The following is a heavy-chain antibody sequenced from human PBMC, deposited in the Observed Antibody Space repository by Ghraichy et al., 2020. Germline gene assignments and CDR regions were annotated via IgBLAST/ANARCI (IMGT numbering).Heavy chain of an antibody. Sequence: GESLNISCAASGFTVSSNYMSWVRQAPGKGLEWVSVIYSGGSAYYADSVKGRFTISRDNSKNTLYLQMNSLRAEDTAVYYCARLGQQLDFDYWGQGTLVTVSS. CDR2: IYSGGSA. CDR1: GFTVSSNY. CDR3: ARLGQQLDFDY. J-gene: IGHJ4*02. D-gene: IGHD6-13*01. V-gene: IGHV3-66*01.